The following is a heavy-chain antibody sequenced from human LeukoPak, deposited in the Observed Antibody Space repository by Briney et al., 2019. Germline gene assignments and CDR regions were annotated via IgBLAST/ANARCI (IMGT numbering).Heavy chain of an antibody. CDR2: ISGSGGST. D-gene: IGHD3-22*01. Sequence: GGSLRLSCAAPGFTFSSYAMSWVRQAPGKGLEWVSAISGSGGSTYYADSVKGRFTISRDNSKNTLYLQMNSLRAEGTAVYYCAKTPYYYDSSGYYVDFAVEYFQHWGQGTLVTVSS. CDR3: AKTPYYYDSSGYYVDFAVEYFQH. J-gene: IGHJ1*01. CDR1: GFTFSSYA. V-gene: IGHV3-23*01.